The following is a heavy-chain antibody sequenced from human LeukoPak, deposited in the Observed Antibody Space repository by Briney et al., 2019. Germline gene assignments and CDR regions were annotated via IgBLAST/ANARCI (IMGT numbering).Heavy chain of an antibody. CDR1: GYTLASYG. Sequence: ASVKVSCKASGYTLASYGISWVRQAPGQGLEWMGWVGADNGHTDHARKVQGRVTMTTDTSTSTAYMELRSLRSDDTAVYYCARPVNTYFDYWGQGTLVTVSS. V-gene: IGHV1-18*01. D-gene: IGHD5-18*01. CDR2: VGADNGHT. CDR3: ARPVNTYFDY. J-gene: IGHJ4*02.